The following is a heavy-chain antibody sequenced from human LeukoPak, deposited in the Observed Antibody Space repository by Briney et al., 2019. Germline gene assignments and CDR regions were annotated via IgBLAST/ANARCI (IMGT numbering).Heavy chain of an antibody. Sequence: GASVKVSCKASGGTFSSYAISWVRQAPGQGLEWMGRINPIFGIANYAQKFQGRVTITADKSTSTAYMELSSLRSEDTAVYYCAREQYQLLLSPSDYYYYGMDVWGQGTTVTVSS. CDR1: GGTFSSYA. CDR3: AREQYQLLLSPSDYYYYGMDV. D-gene: IGHD2-2*01. V-gene: IGHV1-69*04. J-gene: IGHJ6*02. CDR2: INPIFGIA.